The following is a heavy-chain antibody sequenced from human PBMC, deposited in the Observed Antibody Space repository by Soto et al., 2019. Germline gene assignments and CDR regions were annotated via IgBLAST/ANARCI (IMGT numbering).Heavy chain of an antibody. J-gene: IGHJ6*02. D-gene: IGHD6-19*01. CDR2: IYYSGST. CDR1: GGSISSSSYY. Sequence: QLQLQESGPGLVKPSETLSLTCTVSGGSISSSSYYWGWIRQPPGKGLEWIGSIYYSGSTYYNPSLKSRVTISVDTSKNQFSLKLSSVTAADTAVYYCARQWLVYGMDVWGQGTTVTVSS. V-gene: IGHV4-39*01. CDR3: ARQWLVYGMDV.